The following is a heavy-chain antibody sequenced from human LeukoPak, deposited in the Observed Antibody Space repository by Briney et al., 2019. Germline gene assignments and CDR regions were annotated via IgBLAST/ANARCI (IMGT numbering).Heavy chain of an antibody. Sequence: GASVKVSCKASGDTFASGNVFRAYYMQWVRQAPGQGLEWMGGINPHSGATLYAQMFQGRDSMTRDTSINTAYMELNRLTSDDTAVYFCARETYGPGIKSVEYWGQGSLVTVSS. CDR2: INPHSGAT. CDR3: ARETYGPGIKSVEY. D-gene: IGHD3-10*01. V-gene: IGHV1-2*02. CDR1: GDTFASGNVFRAYY. J-gene: IGHJ4*02.